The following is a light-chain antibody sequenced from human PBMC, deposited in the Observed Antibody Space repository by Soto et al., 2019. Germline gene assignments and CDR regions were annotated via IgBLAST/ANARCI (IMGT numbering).Light chain of an antibody. CDR2: GAS. V-gene: IGKV3-15*01. CDR1: QSVSSS. J-gene: IGKJ1*01. Sequence: EIGMTQSPSTLSVSPGERATLSCRASQSVSSSLAWYQQKPGQAPRLLIYGASTRATGIPARFSGSGSGTEFTLTINSLQSEDFAVYYCQQYNNWWTFGQGTKVDIK. CDR3: QQYNNWWT.